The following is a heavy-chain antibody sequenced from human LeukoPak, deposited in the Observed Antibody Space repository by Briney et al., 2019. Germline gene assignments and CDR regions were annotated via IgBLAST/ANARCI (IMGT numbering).Heavy chain of an antibody. J-gene: IGHJ4*02. D-gene: IGHD4-17*01. V-gene: IGHV4-59*01. Sequence: SETLSLTCTVSGGSMSSYYWSWIRQPPGKGLEWIGYIYYSGSTNYNPSLKSRVTISVDTSKNQFSLKLSSVTAADTAVYYCAGEGDYWHRFDYWGLGTLVTVSS. CDR3: AGEGDYWHRFDY. CDR2: IYYSGST. CDR1: GGSMSSYY.